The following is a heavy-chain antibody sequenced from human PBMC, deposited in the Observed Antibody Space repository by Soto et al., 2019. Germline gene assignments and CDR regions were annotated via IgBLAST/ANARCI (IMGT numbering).Heavy chain of an antibody. V-gene: IGHV4-30-2*01. Sequence: SETLSLTCAVSGGSISSGDPSWSWIRQPPGKGLEWIGYIYQSVSTYYNPSLRSRVTISVDRSKNQFSLRLNSVTAADTAVYYCARGRDYSGSGSYYNSRWYDPWGQGILVTVSS. CDR1: GGSISSGDPS. CDR3: ARGRDYSGSGSYYNSRWYDP. CDR2: IYQSVST. J-gene: IGHJ5*02. D-gene: IGHD3-10*01.